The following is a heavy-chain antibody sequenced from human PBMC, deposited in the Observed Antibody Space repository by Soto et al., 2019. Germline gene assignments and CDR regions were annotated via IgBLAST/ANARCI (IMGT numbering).Heavy chain of an antibody. CDR2: IYSGGTT. V-gene: IGHV3-66*01. D-gene: IGHD3-22*01. Sequence: EVQLVESGGGLVQPGGSLRLSCAASGFTVSSNYMSWVRQAPGKGLEWVSVIYSGGTTYYADSVKGRFTISRDNSKNTLYLQRNSLRAADTAVYYCARKGDSSDYRGWFYPWGQGTLVTVSS. CDR1: GFTVSSNY. CDR3: ARKGDSSDYRGWFYP. J-gene: IGHJ5*02.